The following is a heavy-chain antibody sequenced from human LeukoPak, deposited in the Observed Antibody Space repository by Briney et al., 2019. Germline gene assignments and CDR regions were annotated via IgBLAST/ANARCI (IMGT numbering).Heavy chain of an antibody. CDR2: IYSGGST. CDR1: GFTFSSYA. CDR3: AKDGIADY. V-gene: IGHV3-23*01. Sequence: PGGSLRLSRAASGFTFSSYAMSWVRQTPGKGLEWVSAIYSGGSTHYADSVKGRFTISRDNSKNTLYLQMNSLRAEDTAIYYCAKDGIADYWGQGTLVTVSS. J-gene: IGHJ4*02. D-gene: IGHD6-13*01.